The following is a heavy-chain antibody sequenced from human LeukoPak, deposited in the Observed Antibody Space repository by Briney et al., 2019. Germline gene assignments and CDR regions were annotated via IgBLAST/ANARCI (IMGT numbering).Heavy chain of an antibody. J-gene: IGHJ4*02. V-gene: IGHV3-15*01. CDR3: TTETSWYLDY. Sequence: PGGSLRLSCAASGFTFSNAWMSWVRQAPGKGLEWVCRIKSKTDGGTTDYAAPVKGRFTISRDDSKNTLYLQMNSLKTEDTAVYYCTTETSWYLDYWGQGTLVTVSS. CDR1: GFTFSNAW. CDR2: IKSKTDGGTT. D-gene: IGHD2-2*01.